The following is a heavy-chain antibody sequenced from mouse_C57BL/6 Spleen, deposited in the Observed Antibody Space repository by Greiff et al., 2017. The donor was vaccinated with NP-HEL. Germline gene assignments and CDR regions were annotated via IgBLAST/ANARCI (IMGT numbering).Heavy chain of an antibody. D-gene: IGHD1-1*01. V-gene: IGHV3-6*01. CDR1: GYSITSGYY. CDR3: ARGGIITTVFDY. CDR2: ISYDGSN. Sequence: DVKLVESGPGLVKPSQSLSLTCSVTGYSITSGYYWNWIRQFQGNKLEWMGYISYDGSNNYNPSLKNRISITRDTSKNQLFLKLNSVTTEDTATYYCARGGIITTVFDYWGQGTTLTVSS. J-gene: IGHJ2*01.